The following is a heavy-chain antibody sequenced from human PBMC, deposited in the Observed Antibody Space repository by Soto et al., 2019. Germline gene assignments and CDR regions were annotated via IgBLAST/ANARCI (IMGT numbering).Heavy chain of an antibody. J-gene: IGHJ5*02. CDR2: IYYSGST. CDR1: GGCFSGYY. CDR3: ARVYGYSYALGPPSLYNWFDP. Sequence: SETMSIICTVSGGCFSGYYWRWFRQPPGKGLEWIGYIYYSGSTNYNPSLKSRVTISVDTSKNQLSLKLSSVTAADTAVYYCARVYGYSYALGPPSLYNWFDPWGQGTLVTVSS. V-gene: IGHV4-59*01. D-gene: IGHD5-18*01.